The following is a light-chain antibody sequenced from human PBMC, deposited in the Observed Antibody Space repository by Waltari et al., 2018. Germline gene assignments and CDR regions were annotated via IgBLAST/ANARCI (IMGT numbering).Light chain of an antibody. Sequence: EIVLTQSPGTLSLSPGERATLSCRASQSIGRALIWYQQKPGQAPRPLIYGSSTRATGIPDRFSGRGFEKDFSLTISRLEPEDFAVYYCQRNDRLPVTFGQGTKVEIK. CDR2: GSS. CDR1: QSIGRA. CDR3: QRNDRLPVT. V-gene: IGKV3-20*01. J-gene: IGKJ1*01.